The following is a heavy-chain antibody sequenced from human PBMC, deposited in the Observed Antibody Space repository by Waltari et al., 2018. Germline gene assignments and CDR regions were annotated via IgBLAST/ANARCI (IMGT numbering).Heavy chain of an antibody. CDR1: GDSMGNPDW. Sequence: QLQLLQSSPGLVKPSDPLSLTCAVSGDSMGNPDWCSWDRQPPGKGLAWIGQVHRSGRTNYLPSFARLVPISVETSNNQMALKVTFPTAADTGMYCCARDRGRGIYLDSWGQGTLVTVSP. CDR3: ARDRGRGIYLDS. CDR2: VHRSGRT. V-gene: IGHV4-4*01. J-gene: IGHJ4*02. D-gene: IGHD2-15*01.